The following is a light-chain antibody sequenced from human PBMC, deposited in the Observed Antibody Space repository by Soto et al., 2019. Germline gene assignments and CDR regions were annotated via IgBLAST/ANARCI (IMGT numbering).Light chain of an antibody. V-gene: IGKV3-20*01. CDR1: QTVSSNY. J-gene: IGKJ5*01. CDR2: GAS. CDR3: ETYRGRPQM. Sequence: TRWRAPRRLSPGERATLCVRASQTVSSNYLAWCQQRPGQAPRLLIYGASTRAAGIPDRFSGSGSGTDFSLTITRLEPEDSAVYFCETYRGRPQMVGSGTRLDIK.